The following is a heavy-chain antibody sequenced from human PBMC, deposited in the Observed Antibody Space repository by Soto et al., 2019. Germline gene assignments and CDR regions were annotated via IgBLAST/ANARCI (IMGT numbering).Heavy chain of an antibody. J-gene: IGHJ3*02. V-gene: IGHV1-46*03. D-gene: IGHD3-10*01. CDR2: INPSGGST. CDR1: GYTFTSYY. Sequence: GASVKVSCKASGYTFTSYYMHWVRQAPGQGLEWMGIINPSGGSTSYAQKFQGRVTMTRDTSTSTVYMELSSLRSEDTAVYYCASLTSLVRLPPADAFDIWGQGTMVTVSS. CDR3: ASLTSLVRLPPADAFDI.